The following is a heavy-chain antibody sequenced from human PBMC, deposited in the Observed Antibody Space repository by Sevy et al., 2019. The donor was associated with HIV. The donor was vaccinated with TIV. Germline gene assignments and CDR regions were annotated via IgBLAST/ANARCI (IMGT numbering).Heavy chain of an antibody. D-gene: IGHD2-2*01. CDR1: GGSLSGYY. Sequence: SETLSLTCAVYGGSLSGYYWSWIRQPPGKGLEWVGEINHSGSTNYNPSLKRRVTISVDTSNNQFPLKLGSVTAADTAVYYWARHCSSSSCSHAFDIWGQGTMVTVSS. CDR2: INHSGST. CDR3: ARHCSSSSCSHAFDI. V-gene: IGHV4-34*01. J-gene: IGHJ3*02.